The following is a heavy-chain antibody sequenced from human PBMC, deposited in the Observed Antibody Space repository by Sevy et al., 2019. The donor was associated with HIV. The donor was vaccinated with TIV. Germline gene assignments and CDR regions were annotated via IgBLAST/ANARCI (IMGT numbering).Heavy chain of an antibody. Sequence: WGSLRLSCAASGFTFSSYSMNWVRQAPGKGLEWVSSISSSSSYIYYADSVKGRFTISRDNAKNSLYLQMNSLRAEDTVVYYCARVEYYYDSSGYYDYWGQGTLVTVSS. CDR2: ISSSSSYI. J-gene: IGHJ4*02. CDR3: ARVEYYYDSSGYYDY. V-gene: IGHV3-21*01. D-gene: IGHD3-22*01. CDR1: GFTFSSYS.